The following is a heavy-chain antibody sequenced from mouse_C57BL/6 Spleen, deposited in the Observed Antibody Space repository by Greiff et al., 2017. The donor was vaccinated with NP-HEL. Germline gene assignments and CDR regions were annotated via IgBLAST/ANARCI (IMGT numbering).Heavy chain of an antibody. J-gene: IGHJ3*01. V-gene: IGHV1-9*01. Sequence: VQLQQSGAELMKPGASVKLSCKASGYTFTGYWIEWVKQRPGHGLEWIGEIFPGSGSTNYNEKFKGKATFTADTTSNTAYMQLSSLTTEDSASYSCARDATWFAYWGQGTLVTVSA. CDR1: GYTFTGYW. CDR2: IFPGSGST. CDR3: ARDATWFAY.